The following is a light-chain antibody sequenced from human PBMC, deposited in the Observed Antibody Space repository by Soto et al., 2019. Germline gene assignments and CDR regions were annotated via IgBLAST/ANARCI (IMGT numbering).Light chain of an antibody. CDR3: QQYLNWPRA. CDR1: QSISDN. V-gene: IGKV3-15*01. Sequence: EILMTQSPATLSVSAGERTTLSCRASQSISDNLAWFQQKPGQSPTLIVYAASTRVTGVPARFSASGSGREFTLTISSLQSEEFAVYYCQQYLNWPRAFGQGTRV. CDR2: AAS. J-gene: IGKJ1*01.